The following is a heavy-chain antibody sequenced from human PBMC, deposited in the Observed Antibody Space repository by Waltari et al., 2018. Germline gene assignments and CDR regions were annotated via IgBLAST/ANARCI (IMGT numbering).Heavy chain of an antibody. CDR1: GDSMSPSHW. Sequence: HLQESGPGLVKPSGTLSLICAVSGDSMSPSHWWSWVRQPPGKGLEWIGQVHGSGKTNYNPSFARRVTVSLDTSTYHIALKVTSATAADTALYYCARDRGRGLYLDTWGRGILVTVSP. V-gene: IGHV4-4*02. CDR2: VHGSGKT. CDR3: ARDRGRGLYLDT. J-gene: IGHJ4*02. D-gene: IGHD2-15*01.